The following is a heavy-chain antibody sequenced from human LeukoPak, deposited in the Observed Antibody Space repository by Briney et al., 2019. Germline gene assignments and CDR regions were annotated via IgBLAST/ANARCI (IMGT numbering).Heavy chain of an antibody. D-gene: IGHD6-13*01. Sequence: QPGGSLRLSCAASGFTVSRNYMSWVRQAPGKGLEWVSVVYSGGSTYYADSVKGRFTISRDNSKNTLYLQMNSLRAEDTAVYYCARIIPGIAAAGIVYYYYGMDVWGQGTTVTVSS. CDR2: VYSGGST. V-gene: IGHV3-53*01. J-gene: IGHJ6*02. CDR3: ARIIPGIAAAGIVYYYYGMDV. CDR1: GFTVSRNY.